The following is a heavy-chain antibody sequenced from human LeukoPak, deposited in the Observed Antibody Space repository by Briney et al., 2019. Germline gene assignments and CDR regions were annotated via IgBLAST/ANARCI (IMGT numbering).Heavy chain of an antibody. J-gene: IGHJ4*02. CDR1: GGSINSSDYY. V-gene: IGHV4-39*07. D-gene: IGHD3-10*01. CDR2: IYHSGSM. Sequence: SETLSLTCTVSGGSINSSDYYWGWIRQPPGKGLEWIGSIYHSGSMYASLKSRVTISVDTSKNQFSLNLSSVTAADTAVYYCTSPTYYYGSGEVWGQGTLVTVSS. CDR3: TSPTYYYGSGEV.